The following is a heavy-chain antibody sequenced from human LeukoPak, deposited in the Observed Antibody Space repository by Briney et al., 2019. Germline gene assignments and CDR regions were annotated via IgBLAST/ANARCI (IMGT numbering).Heavy chain of an antibody. CDR3: ARGGDFWSGYYPTGP. CDR1: GGSISSGGYS. D-gene: IGHD3-3*01. Sequence: SETLSLTCAVSGGSISSGGYSWSWIRPPPGKGLEWIGYIYHSGSTYYNPSLKSRVTISVDRSKNQFSLKLSSVTAADTAVYYCARGGDFWSGYYPTGPWGQGTLVTVSS. CDR2: IYHSGST. J-gene: IGHJ5*02. V-gene: IGHV4-30-2*01.